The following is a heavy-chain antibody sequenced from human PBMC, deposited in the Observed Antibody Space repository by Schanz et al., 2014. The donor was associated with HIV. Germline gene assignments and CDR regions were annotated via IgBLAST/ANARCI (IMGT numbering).Heavy chain of an antibody. J-gene: IGHJ6*02. CDR1: GFSFDSFG. D-gene: IGHD1-26*01. CDR2: ISYDGVNK. CDR3: AREREESIAYYYYGMDV. Sequence: QVQLVESGGGVVQPGRSLRLSCVASGFSFDSFGMHWVRQAPGKGLEWVAVISYDGVNKHFADSVKGRFTISRDNSKNTLYLQVKRLRTEDTAVYYCAREREESIAYYYYGMDVWGQGTTVTVSS. V-gene: IGHV3-30*03.